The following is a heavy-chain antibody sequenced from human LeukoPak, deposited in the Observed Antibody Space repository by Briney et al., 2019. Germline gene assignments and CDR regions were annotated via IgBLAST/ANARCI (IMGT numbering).Heavy chain of an antibody. CDR3: ARVPPVEMASIKGG. CDR2: ISSSGSTI. V-gene: IGHV3-48*03. CDR1: GFTFSSYE. D-gene: IGHD5-24*01. J-gene: IGHJ4*02. Sequence: PGGSLRLSCAASGFTFSSYEMNWVRQAPGKGLEWVSYISSSGSTIYYADSVQGRFTISRDNAKNSLYLQMNSLRAEDTAVYYCARVPPVEMASIKGGWGQGTLVTVSS.